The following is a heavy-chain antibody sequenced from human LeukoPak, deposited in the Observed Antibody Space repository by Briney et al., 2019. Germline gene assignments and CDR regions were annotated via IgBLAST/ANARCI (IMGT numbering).Heavy chain of an antibody. V-gene: IGHV1-18*01. CDR2: ISTFNHRT. D-gene: IGHD6-13*01. Sequence: GASVKVSCKASGYNFTSYGISWVRQAPGQGLEWLGWISTFNHRTSYAQNFQGRVTMTTDTSTTTAYMELRSLRSDDTAVYYCARGKVGSSWQLDYWGQGTLVTVSS. CDR3: ARGKVGSSWQLDY. CDR1: GYNFTSYG. J-gene: IGHJ4*02.